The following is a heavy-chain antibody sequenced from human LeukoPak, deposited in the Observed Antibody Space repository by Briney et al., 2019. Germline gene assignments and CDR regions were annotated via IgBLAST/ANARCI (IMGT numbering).Heavy chain of an antibody. J-gene: IGHJ4*01. CDR3: AGGPSGTAFDD. D-gene: IGHD1-1*01. V-gene: IGHV4-59*10. CDR1: GGSFSGYY. CDR2: IYTSGNT. Sequence: SETLSLTCAVYGGSFSGYYWSWIRQPAGKGLEWIGRIYTSGNTNYKPSLKSRLTISVDKSKNHLSLKLSSLTAADTAFYYCAGGPSGTAFDDWGHGTLVTVSS.